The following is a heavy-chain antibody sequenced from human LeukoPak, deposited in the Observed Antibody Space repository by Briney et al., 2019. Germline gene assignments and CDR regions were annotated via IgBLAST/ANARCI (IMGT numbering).Heavy chain of an antibody. D-gene: IGHD3-22*01. CDR2: INHSGST. Sequence: PSETLSLTCAVYGGSFSGYYWSWIRQPPGKGLEWIGEINHSGSTNYNPSLKSRVTISVDTSKNQFSLKLSSVTAADTAVYYCARGGYYYDSIDYWGQGTLVTVSS. J-gene: IGHJ4*02. CDR3: ARGGYYYDSIDY. V-gene: IGHV4-34*01. CDR1: GGSFSGYY.